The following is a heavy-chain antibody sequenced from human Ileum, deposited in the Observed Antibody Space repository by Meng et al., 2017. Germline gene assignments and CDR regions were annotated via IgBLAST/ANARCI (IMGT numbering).Heavy chain of an antibody. D-gene: IGHD1-1*01. CDR2: MNTDKGNT. CDR3: AREGAYNGGDY. V-gene: IGHV1-18*01. CDR1: GYTFTTYG. Sequence: QVQLVQSGAEVKKPGASVKVSCKASGYTFTTYGISWVRQAPGQGLEWMGWMNTDKGNTNYAQKFQGRVTMTRDTSTSTAYMELRSLRSDDTAVYYCAREGAYNGGDYWGQGTLVTVS. J-gene: IGHJ4*02.